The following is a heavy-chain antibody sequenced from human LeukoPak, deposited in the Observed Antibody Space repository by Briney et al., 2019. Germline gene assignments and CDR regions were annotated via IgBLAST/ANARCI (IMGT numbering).Heavy chain of an antibody. D-gene: IGHD3-22*01. Sequence: ASVKVSCKASGYTFTSYAMSWVRQAPGQGLEWMGWINTNTGNPTYAQGFTGRFVFSLDTSVSTAYLQISSLKAEDTAVYYCARDPRYYDSSGYYYYYYMDVWGKGTTVTVSS. J-gene: IGHJ6*03. CDR3: ARDPRYYDSSGYYYYYYMDV. V-gene: IGHV7-4-1*02. CDR1: GYTFTSYA. CDR2: INTNTGNP.